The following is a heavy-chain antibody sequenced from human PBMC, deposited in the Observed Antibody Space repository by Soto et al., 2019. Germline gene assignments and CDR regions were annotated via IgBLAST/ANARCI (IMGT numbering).Heavy chain of an antibody. V-gene: IGHV3-74*01. Sequence: EVQLVESGGGLVQPGGSLRLSCAGSGFTFSGYWMHWVRQAPGKGPVWVSRLNPNGTFTTNADSVKGRFTISRDNAKNTVYLQMNSLRAHDTALYYCARGGTSMTYWGLFYNWGQGTLVTVSS. CDR1: GFTFSGYW. J-gene: IGHJ4*02. D-gene: IGHD7-27*01. CDR3: ARGGTSMTYWGLFYN. CDR2: LNPNGTFT.